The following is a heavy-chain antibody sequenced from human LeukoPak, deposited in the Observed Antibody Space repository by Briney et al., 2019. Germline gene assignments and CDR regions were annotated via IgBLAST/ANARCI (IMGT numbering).Heavy chain of an antibody. V-gene: IGHV3-21*01. D-gene: IGHD2-2*01. CDR2: IDSSSAYI. CDR1: GFTFSSYS. CDR3: ASRYCTSTNCYAFDV. Sequence: GGSLRLSCAASGFTFSSYSMNWVRQAPGKGLEWVSSIDSSSAYIFYAGSVKGRFTISRDNAKNSLYLQMNSLRAEDTAVYYCASRYCTSTNCYAFDVWGQGTMVTVSS. J-gene: IGHJ3*01.